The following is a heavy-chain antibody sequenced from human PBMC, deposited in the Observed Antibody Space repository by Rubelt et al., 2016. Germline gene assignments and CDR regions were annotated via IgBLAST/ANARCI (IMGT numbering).Heavy chain of an antibody. V-gene: IGHV1-18*01. Sequence: QVQLVQSGAEVKKPGASVKVSCKASGYTFTSYGISWVRQAPGQGLEWMGWISAYNGTTNYAQKLQGRVTMTTDTSTSTAYMGLRSLRSDDTAVYYCARDPLPVRGVIMTPTHWGQGTLVTVSS. CDR2: ISAYNGTT. D-gene: IGHD3-10*01. CDR1: GYTFTSYG. CDR3: ARDPLPVRGVIMTPTH. J-gene: IGHJ4*02.